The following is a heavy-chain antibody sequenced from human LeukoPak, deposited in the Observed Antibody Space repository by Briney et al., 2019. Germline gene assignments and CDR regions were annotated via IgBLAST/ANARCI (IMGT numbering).Heavy chain of an antibody. J-gene: IGHJ4*02. CDR1: GSTFSSYA. Sequence: GGSLRLSCAASGSTFSSYAMSWVRQAPGKGLEWVSAISGSGGSTYYADSVKGRFTISRDNSKNTLYLQMNSLRAEDTAVYYCAKAKRASSGYYYDFDYWGQGTLVTVSS. CDR2: ISGSGGST. V-gene: IGHV3-23*01. CDR3: AKAKRASSGYYYDFDY. D-gene: IGHD3-22*01.